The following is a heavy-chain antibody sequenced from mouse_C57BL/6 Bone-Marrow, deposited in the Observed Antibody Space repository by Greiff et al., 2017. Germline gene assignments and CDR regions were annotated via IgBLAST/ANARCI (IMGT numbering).Heavy chain of an antibody. J-gene: IGHJ3*01. CDR1: GFNIKGYY. CDR3: ARARGLGCAY. CDR2: IDPGDGET. Sequence: EVQLQQSGAELVKPGASVKLSCTASGFNIKGYYMHWVKQRPEQGLEWIGRIDPGDGETKYAPKFKGKATITADTSSNTAYLQLSSLTSEDTAVYYCARARGLGCAYWGQGTLVTVSA. V-gene: IGHV14-2*01.